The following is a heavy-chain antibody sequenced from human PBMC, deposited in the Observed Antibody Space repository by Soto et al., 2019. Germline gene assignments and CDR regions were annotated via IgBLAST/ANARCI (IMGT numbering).Heavy chain of an antibody. V-gene: IGHV3-48*02. D-gene: IGHD5-12*01. J-gene: IGHJ6*02. Sequence: EVQLVESGGGLVQPGGSLRLSCAASGFTFSSYSMNWVRQAPGKGLEWVSYISSSSSTIYYADSVKGRFTISRDNAKNSLYLQMNSLREEDTAVYYCARYVDIVATTSIYYYGMDVWGQGTTVTVSS. CDR1: GFTFSSYS. CDR3: ARYVDIVATTSIYYYGMDV. CDR2: ISSSSSTI.